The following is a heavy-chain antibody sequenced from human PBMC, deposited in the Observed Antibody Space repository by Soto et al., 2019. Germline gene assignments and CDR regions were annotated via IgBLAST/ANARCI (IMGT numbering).Heavy chain of an antibody. CDR2: VSGNGAVT. V-gene: IGHV3-23*01. CDR1: GFTFCNYA. CDR3: AKVPASLKTFDN. J-gene: IGHJ4*02. Sequence: PGGSLRLSCAASGFTFCNYAMNWVRQAPGKGLEWVSTVSGNGAVTYYADSVKGRFTISRDNSRSTLYLQMNNLRAEDTAIYFCAKVPASLKTFDNWGQGTLVTISS. D-gene: IGHD2-2*01.